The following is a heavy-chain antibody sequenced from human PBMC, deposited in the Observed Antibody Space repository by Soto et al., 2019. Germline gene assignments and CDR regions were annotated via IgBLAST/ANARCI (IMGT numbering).Heavy chain of an antibody. CDR3: AREMLYFAWFDP. CDR2: IIPIFGTA. J-gene: IGHJ5*02. D-gene: IGHD2-8*01. Sequence: QVQLVQSGAEVKKPGSSVKVSCKASGGTFSSYAISWVRQAPGQGLEWMGGIIPIFGTANYAQKFQGRVTITADESTSTAYMDLSSLRSEDTAAYYCAREMLYFAWFDPWGQGTLVTVSS. V-gene: IGHV1-69*01. CDR1: GGTFSSYA.